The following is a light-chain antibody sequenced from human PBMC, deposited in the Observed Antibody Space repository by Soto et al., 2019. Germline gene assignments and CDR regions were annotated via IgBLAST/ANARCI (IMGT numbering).Light chain of an antibody. CDR2: GAS. J-gene: IGKJ1*01. CDR1: QTVSSNF. Sequence: MVLTQSPDTLSLSPGERATLFCRASQTVSSNFLAWYQQRPGQAPRLLIYGASGRAAGIPDRFSGSGSGTDFTLTIGRLEPEDLAVYYCQQYGTSPETFGQGTKVDIK. CDR3: QQYGTSPET. V-gene: IGKV3-20*01.